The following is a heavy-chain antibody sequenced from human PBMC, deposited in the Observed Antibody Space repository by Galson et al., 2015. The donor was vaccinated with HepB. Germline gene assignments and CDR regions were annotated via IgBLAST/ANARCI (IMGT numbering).Heavy chain of an antibody. CDR3: ARSVQENDYGDYGTFDY. Sequence: SLRLSCAASGFTFSSYSMNWVRQAPGKGLEWISYISSSSNTIYYADSVKGLFTISRDNAKNSLYLQMSSLTAEDTAVYYCARSVQENDYGDYGTFDYWGQGTLVTVSS. V-gene: IGHV3-48*01. D-gene: IGHD4-17*01. CDR1: GFTFSSYS. J-gene: IGHJ4*02. CDR2: ISSSSNTI.